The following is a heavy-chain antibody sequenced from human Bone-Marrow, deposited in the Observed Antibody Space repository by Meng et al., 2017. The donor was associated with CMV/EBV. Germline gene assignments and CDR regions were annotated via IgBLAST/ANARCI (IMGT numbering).Heavy chain of an antibody. CDR2: INHSGST. CDR3: ATTTVDFWSGYFDY. J-gene: IGHJ4*02. Sequence: SETLSLTCAVYGGSFSGYYWSWIRQPPGKGLEWIGEINHSGSTNYNPSLKSRVTISVDTSKNQFSLKLSSVTAADTAVYYCATTTVDFWSGYFDYWGQGTRVTSSS. D-gene: IGHD3-3*01. CDR1: GGSFSGYY. V-gene: IGHV4-34*01.